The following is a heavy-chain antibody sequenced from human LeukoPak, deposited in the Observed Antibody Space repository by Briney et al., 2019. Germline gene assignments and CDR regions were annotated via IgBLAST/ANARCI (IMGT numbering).Heavy chain of an antibody. J-gene: IGHJ4*02. CDR1: GYTLTELS. CDR3: ATGDSSGYYYGWFC. CDR2: FDPEDGET. Sequence: GASVKVSCKVSGYTLTELSMHWVRQAPGKGLEWMGGFDPEDGETIYAQKFQGRVTMTEDTSTDTAYMELSSLRSEDTAVYYCATGDSSGYYYGWFCWGQGTLVTVSS. V-gene: IGHV1-24*01. D-gene: IGHD3-22*01.